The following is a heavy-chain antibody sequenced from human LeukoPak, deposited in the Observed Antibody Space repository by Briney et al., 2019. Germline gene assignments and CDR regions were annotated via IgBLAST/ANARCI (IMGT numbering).Heavy chain of an antibody. D-gene: IGHD3-22*01. CDR2: IRYDGSNK. J-gene: IGHJ4*02. V-gene: IGHV3-30*02. Sequence: QAGGSLRLSCAASGFTFSSYGMHWVRQAPGKGLEWVAFIRYDGSNKYYADSVKGRFTISRDNSKNTLYLQMNSLKAEDTAIYYCAKDPTDFDSSGQTYFDYWGQGTLVTVSS. CDR3: AKDPTDFDSSGQTYFDY. CDR1: GFTFSSYG.